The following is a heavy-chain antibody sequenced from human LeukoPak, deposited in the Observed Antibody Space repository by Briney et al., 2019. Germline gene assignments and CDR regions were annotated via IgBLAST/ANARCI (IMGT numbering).Heavy chain of an antibody. CDR1: GGSFSGYY. Sequence: KPSETLSLTCAVYGGSFSGYYWSWIRQPPGKGLEWIGVINHSGSTNYNPSLKSRVTISVDTSKNQFSLKLSSVTAADTAVYYCARRKGYSSSSLAFDIWGQGTMVTVSS. D-gene: IGHD6-6*01. CDR3: ARRKGYSSSSLAFDI. V-gene: IGHV4-34*01. J-gene: IGHJ3*02. CDR2: INHSGST.